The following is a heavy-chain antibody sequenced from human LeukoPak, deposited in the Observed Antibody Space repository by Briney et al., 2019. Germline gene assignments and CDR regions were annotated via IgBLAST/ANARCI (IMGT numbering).Heavy chain of an antibody. CDR1: GFTFGSYW. V-gene: IGHV3-7*05. J-gene: IGHJ4*02. D-gene: IGHD5-12*01. CDR3: AKLGTYYDLDY. CDR2: INQDGSEE. Sequence: GGSLRLSCAASGFTFGSYWMSWVRQAPGKGLEWVANINQDGSEEYYVDSVKGQFTISRDNAKNSLFLQINSLRAEDTAVYYCAKLGTYYDLDYWGQGTLVTVSS.